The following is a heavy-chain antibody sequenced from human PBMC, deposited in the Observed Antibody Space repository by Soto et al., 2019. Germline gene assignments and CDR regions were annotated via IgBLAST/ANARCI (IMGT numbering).Heavy chain of an antibody. V-gene: IGHV3-30*18. CDR2: ISYDGSNK. CDR1: GFTFSSYG. D-gene: IGHD6-13*01. J-gene: IGHJ4*02. Sequence: GGSLRLSCAASGFTFSSYGMHWVRQAPGKGLEWVAVISYDGSNKYYADSVKGRFTISRDNSKNTLYLQMNSLRAEDTAVYYCAKIPEDVPGIAAAGPYYWGQGTLVTVSS. CDR3: AKIPEDVPGIAAAGPYY.